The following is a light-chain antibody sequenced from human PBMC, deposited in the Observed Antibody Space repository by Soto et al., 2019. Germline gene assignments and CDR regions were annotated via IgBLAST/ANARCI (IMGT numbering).Light chain of an antibody. CDR3: QQYGSSLLT. Sequence: EIVYTQSPGALSLSPGERATLSCTASQSGSSSYLGWYQQKPGPAPRLLIYGASSRATGIPDRSSGSGSGTDFTLTISRLEHEDLAVYYCQQYGSSLLTFGPGTKVDIK. J-gene: IGKJ3*01. CDR2: GAS. V-gene: IGKV3-20*01. CDR1: QSGSSSY.